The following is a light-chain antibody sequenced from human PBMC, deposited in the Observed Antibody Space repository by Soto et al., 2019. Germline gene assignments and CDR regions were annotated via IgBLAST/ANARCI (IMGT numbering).Light chain of an antibody. J-gene: IGKJ5*01. V-gene: IGKV1-12*01. CDR2: AAS. Sequence: DLQMTQSPSSVSASVGDRVTISCRASQDISNWLAWYQQKPGEAPKFLIYAASNLQSGVPSKFSVSSSGTDFTLTISSLQPEDFAVYYCQQARRFPITFGQGTRLEIK. CDR1: QDISNW. CDR3: QQARRFPIT.